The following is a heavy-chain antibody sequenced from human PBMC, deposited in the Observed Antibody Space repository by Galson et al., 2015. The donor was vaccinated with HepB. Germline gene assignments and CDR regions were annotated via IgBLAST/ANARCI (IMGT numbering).Heavy chain of an antibody. CDR1: GYTFTSYY. D-gene: IGHD2-2*01. J-gene: IGHJ5*02. V-gene: IGHV1-46*01. CDR3: ARDRCSSTSCYPNFGFDP. Sequence: SVKVSCKASGYTFTSYYMHWVRQAPGQGLEWMGIINPSGGSTSYAQKFQGRVTMTRDTSTSTVYMELSSLRSEDTAVYYCARDRCSSTSCYPNFGFDPWGQGTLVTVSS. CDR2: INPSGGST.